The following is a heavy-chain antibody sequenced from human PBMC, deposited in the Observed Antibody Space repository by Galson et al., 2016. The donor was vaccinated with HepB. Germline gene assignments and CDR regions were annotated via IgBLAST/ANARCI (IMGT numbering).Heavy chain of an antibody. D-gene: IGHD6-13*01. CDR2: IPHSGNT. J-gene: IGHJ4*02. CDR3: ARDSGVTAARTSFLFDS. CDR1: GGSISIGNW. V-gene: IGHV4-4*02. Sequence: SETLSLTCVVSGGSISIGNWYSWVRQPPGKGLEWIGEIPHSGNTNYNSSLKSRVAMSADKSKNQFSLKLSFVTAADTAVYYCARDSGVTAARTSFLFDSWGQGTLVTVSS.